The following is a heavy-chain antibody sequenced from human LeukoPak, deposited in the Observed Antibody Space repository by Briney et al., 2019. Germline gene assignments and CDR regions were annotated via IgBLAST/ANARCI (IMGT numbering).Heavy chain of an antibody. Sequence: GGSLRLSCAASGFTFSSYAMSWVRQAPGKGLEWVSSISSTSKYIYYADSVKGRFTISRDNAKNSLCLQMNNLRVDDSAVYYCAREYTAMAYDYWGQGNPVTVSS. CDR1: GFTFSSYA. CDR2: ISSTSKYI. J-gene: IGHJ4*02. CDR3: AREYTAMAYDY. V-gene: IGHV3-21*01. D-gene: IGHD5-18*01.